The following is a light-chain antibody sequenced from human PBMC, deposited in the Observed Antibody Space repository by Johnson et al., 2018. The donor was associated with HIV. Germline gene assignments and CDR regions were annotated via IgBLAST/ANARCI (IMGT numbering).Light chain of an antibody. CDR1: SSNIGNNY. CDR2: DNN. CDR3: GTGDSSLSSYV. J-gene: IGLJ1*01. V-gene: IGLV1-51*01. Sequence: QSVLTQPPSVSAAPGQKVTISCSGTSSNIGNNYVSWYQHFPGTAPKLLIYDNNKRPSGIPARFSGSKSGTSATLGITGLQTGDGAEYYCGTGDSSLSSYVVGSGTKVTVI.